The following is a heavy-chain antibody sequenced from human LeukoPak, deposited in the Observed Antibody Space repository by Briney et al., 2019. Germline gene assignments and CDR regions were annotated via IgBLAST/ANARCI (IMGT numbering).Heavy chain of an antibody. CDR3: ARKRALDY. CDR1: GFTFRRYG. Sequence: GGSLRLSCAASGFTFRRYGMNWVRQAPGKGLEWASAISGSGGSTYYGDSVKGRFTISRDNSKNTLYLQMNSLRAEDTAVYHCARKRALDYWGQGTLVTVSS. V-gene: IGHV3-23*01. CDR2: ISGSGGST. J-gene: IGHJ4*02.